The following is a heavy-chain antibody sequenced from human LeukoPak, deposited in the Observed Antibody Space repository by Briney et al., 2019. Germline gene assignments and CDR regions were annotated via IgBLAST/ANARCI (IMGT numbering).Heavy chain of an antibody. Sequence: GESLKISCKDSGHNFATHYINWVRQMPGKGLEWMGRIDPDDSYTNYSPAFQGHVTMSADKSSRPASLQWGTLEASDTAMYYSARRPGGLLPDTDFFQSWGQGTLVIVSS. J-gene: IGHJ4*02. CDR1: GHNFATHY. CDR2: IDPDDSYT. D-gene: IGHD1-14*01. CDR3: ARRPGGLLPDTDFFQS. V-gene: IGHV5-10-1*01.